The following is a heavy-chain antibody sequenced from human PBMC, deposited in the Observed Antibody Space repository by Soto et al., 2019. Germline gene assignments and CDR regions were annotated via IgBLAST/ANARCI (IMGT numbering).Heavy chain of an antibody. Sequence: QITLKESGPTLVKPTQTLTLTCSFSVFSLSTNGVGVGWIRQPTGTALEWLALISWDDDQRYSPSLKTTLTITKATSKNHVVLTMTNMDPVDTATYYCAHKPYSVRWAVDYWGQGALVTVSS. CDR2: ISWDDDQ. D-gene: IGHD5-18*01. CDR3: AHKPYSVRWAVDY. J-gene: IGHJ4*02. CDR1: VFSLSTNGVG. V-gene: IGHV2-5*02.